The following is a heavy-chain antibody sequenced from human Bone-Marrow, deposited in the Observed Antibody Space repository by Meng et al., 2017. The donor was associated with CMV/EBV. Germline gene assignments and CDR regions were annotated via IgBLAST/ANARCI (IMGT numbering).Heavy chain of an antibody. J-gene: IGHJ4*02. CDR3: ARSEVATASGGYFDY. D-gene: IGHD5-12*01. CDR2: IIPILGTA. Sequence: SGGTFSSYAISWVRPAPGQGLEWMGGIIPILGTANYAQKFQGRVTITADESTSTAYMELSSLRSEDTAVYYCARSEVATASGGYFDYWGQGTLVTVSS. V-gene: IGHV1-69*01. CDR1: GGTFSSYA.